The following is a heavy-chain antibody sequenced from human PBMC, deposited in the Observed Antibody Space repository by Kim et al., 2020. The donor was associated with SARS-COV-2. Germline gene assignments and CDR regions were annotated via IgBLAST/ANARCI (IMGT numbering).Heavy chain of an antibody. V-gene: IGHV4-39*01. CDR3: ARQITMIVVVTLTYYFDY. CDR2: IYYSGST. J-gene: IGHJ4*02. CDR1: GGSISSSSYY. Sequence: SETLSLTCTVSGGSISSSSYYWGWIRQPPGKGLEWIGSIYYSGSTYYNPSLKSRVTISVDTSKNQFSLKLSSVTAADTAVYYCARQITMIVVVTLTYYFDYWGQGTLVTVSS. D-gene: IGHD3-22*01.